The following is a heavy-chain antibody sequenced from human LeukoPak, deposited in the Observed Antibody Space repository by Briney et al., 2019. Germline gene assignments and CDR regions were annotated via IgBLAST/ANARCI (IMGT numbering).Heavy chain of an antibody. CDR1: GFTFSSYS. CDR3: VGDRIPGPPDYFDY. V-gene: IGHV3-21*01. D-gene: IGHD1-14*01. J-gene: IGHJ4*02. Sequence: GGSLRLSCAASGFTFSSYSMNWVRQAPGKGLEWVSSISSSSSYIYYADSVKGRFTISRDNSKKTVSLQMNSLRGEDTAVYFCVGDRIPGPPDYFDYWGQGTLVTVSS. CDR2: ISSSSSYI.